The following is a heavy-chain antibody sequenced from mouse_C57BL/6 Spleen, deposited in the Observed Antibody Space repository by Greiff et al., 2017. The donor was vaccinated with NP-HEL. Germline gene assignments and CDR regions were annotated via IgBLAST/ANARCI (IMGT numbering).Heavy chain of an antibody. D-gene: IGHD2-3*01. V-gene: IGHV3-8*01. Sequence: DVMLVESGPGLAKPSQTLSLTCSVTGYSITSDYWNWIRKFPGNKLEYMGYISYSGSTYYNPSLKSRISITRDTSKNQYYLQLNSVTTEDTATYYCAREPSDGYYWYFDVWGTGTTVTVSS. CDR2: ISYSGST. CDR3: AREPSDGYYWYFDV. J-gene: IGHJ1*03. CDR1: GYSITSDY.